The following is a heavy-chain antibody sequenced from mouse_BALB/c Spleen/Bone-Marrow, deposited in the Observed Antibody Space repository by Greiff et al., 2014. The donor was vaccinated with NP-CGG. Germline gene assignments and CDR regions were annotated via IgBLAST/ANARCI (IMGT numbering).Heavy chain of an antibody. Sequence: EVKLMESGGGLVQPGGSLKLSCAASGFTFSYYTMSWVRQTPEKRLEWVAYISNGGSTTYHPDTVKGRFTISRDNAKNTLYLQMSSLKSEDTAMYYCARDGYDVGGALDYRGQGTSVTVSS. CDR1: GFTFSYYT. CDR3: ARDGYDVGGALDY. CDR2: ISNGGSTT. V-gene: IGHV5-12-2*01. J-gene: IGHJ4*01. D-gene: IGHD2-2*01.